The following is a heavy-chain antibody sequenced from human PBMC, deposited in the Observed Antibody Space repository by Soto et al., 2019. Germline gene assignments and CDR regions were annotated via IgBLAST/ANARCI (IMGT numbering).Heavy chain of an antibody. CDR2: IYHSGST. CDR3: ARVAYYDFWSGYAPGV. Sequence: SDTMSLTCAVSGGSISSGGYSWSWNQQPPGKGLEWIGYIYHSGSTYYNPSLKSRVTISVDRSKNQFSLKLSSVTAADTAVYYCARVAYYDFWSGYAPGVWGQGTTVTVSS. J-gene: IGHJ6*02. CDR1: GGSISSGGYS. D-gene: IGHD3-3*01. V-gene: IGHV4-30-2*01.